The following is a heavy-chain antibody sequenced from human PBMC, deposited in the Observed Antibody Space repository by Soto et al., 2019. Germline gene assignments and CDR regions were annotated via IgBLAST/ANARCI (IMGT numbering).Heavy chain of an antibody. J-gene: IGHJ4*02. Sequence: PGGSLRLSCAASGFTFSSYGMHWVRQAPGKGLEWVAVISYDGSNKYYADSVKGRFTISRDNSKNTLYLQMNSLRAEDTAVYYCAKDTWDSWSGSALDYWGQGTLVTVSS. D-gene: IGHD3-3*01. CDR3: AKDTWDSWSGSALDY. CDR2: ISYDGSNK. V-gene: IGHV3-30*18. CDR1: GFTFSSYG.